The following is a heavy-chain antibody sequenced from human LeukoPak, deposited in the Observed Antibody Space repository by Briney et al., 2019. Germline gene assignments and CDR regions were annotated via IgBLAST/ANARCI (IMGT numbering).Heavy chain of an antibody. CDR1: GYTFTGYY. Sequence: ASVKVSCKASGYTFTGYYMHWVRQAPGQGLEWMGWINPNSGGTNYAQKLQGRVTMTTDTSTSTAYMELRSLRSDDTAVYYCAIDFRCCSSTSCHLFDIWGQGTMVTVSS. V-gene: IGHV1-2*02. CDR2: INPNSGGT. D-gene: IGHD2-2*01. CDR3: AIDFRCCSSTSCHLFDI. J-gene: IGHJ3*02.